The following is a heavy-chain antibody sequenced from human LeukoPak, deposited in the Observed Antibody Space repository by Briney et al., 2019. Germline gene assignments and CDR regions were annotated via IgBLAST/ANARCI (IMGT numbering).Heavy chain of an antibody. CDR2: INHSGSS. V-gene: IGHV4-34*01. Sequence: SETLSLTCAVYGGSFSGYYWSWIRQPPGKGLEWIGEINHSGSSNYNPSLKSRVTISVDTSKNQFSLKLSSVTAADTAVYYCARGRSAPPYCGGDCYLYYFDYWGQGTLVTVSS. CDR1: GGSFSGYY. J-gene: IGHJ4*02. CDR3: ARGRSAPPYCGGDCYLYYFDY. D-gene: IGHD2-21*02.